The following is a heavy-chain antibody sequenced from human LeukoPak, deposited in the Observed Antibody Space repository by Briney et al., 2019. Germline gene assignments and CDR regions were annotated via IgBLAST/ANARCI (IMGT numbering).Heavy chain of an antibody. D-gene: IGHD3-22*01. CDR1: GDSIRNSY. CDR3: ARLSVYYYDSSGPLGY. CDR2: IYYSGST. J-gene: IGHJ4*02. Sequence: SETLSLTCTVSGDSIRNSYWSWIRQPPGKGLEWIGHIYYSGSTNFNPSLKSRVTISVDTSKNQFSLKLSSVTAADTAVYYCARLSVYYYDSSGPLGYWGQGTLVTVSS. V-gene: IGHV4-59*12.